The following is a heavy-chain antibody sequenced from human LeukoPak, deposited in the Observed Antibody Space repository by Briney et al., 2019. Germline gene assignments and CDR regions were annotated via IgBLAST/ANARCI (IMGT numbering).Heavy chain of an antibody. V-gene: IGHV5-51*01. Sequence: GESLKISCKGSGYSFTNYWVGWVRQMPGKGLEWMGIIYPGDSDTRYSPSFQGQVTISADKSISTAYLQWSSMKASDTAMYYCARHTNYDDYGLLDPWGQGTLVTVSS. CDR2: IYPGDSDT. CDR3: ARHTNYDDYGLLDP. CDR1: GYSFTNYW. D-gene: IGHD4-17*01. J-gene: IGHJ5*02.